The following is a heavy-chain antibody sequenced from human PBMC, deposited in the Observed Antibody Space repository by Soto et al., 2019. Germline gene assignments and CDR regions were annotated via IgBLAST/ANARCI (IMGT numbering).Heavy chain of an antibody. Sequence: PGGSLRLSCAASGFTFSSYSMSWVRQAPGKGLEWVSAISGSGGSTYYADSVKGRFTISRDNSKNTLYLQMNSLRAEDTAVYYCAKASTIFGVAPIDYWCQGTLVTVSS. CDR2: ISGSGGST. D-gene: IGHD3-3*01. V-gene: IGHV3-23*01. J-gene: IGHJ4*02. CDR1: GFTFSSYS. CDR3: AKASTIFGVAPIDY.